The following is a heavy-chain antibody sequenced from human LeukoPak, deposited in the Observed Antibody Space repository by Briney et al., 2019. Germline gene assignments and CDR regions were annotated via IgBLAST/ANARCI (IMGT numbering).Heavy chain of an antibody. J-gene: IGHJ4*02. CDR2: INPSGGST. D-gene: IGHD3-10*01. Sequence: GASVKVSCKVSGYTLTELSMHWVRQAPGQGLEWMGIINPSGGSTSYAQKFQGRVTMTRDMSTSTVYMELSSLRSEDTAVYYCARDPHYYGSGSLDYWGQGTLVTVSS. CDR1: GYTLTELS. V-gene: IGHV1-46*01. CDR3: ARDPHYYGSGSLDY.